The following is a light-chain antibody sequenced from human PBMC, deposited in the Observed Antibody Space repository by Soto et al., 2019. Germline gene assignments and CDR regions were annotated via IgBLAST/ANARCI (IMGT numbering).Light chain of an antibody. CDR1: QSVSSSY. J-gene: IGKJ1*01. Sequence: EIVLTQSPGTLSLSPGKRATLSCRASQSVSSSYLAWYQQKPGQAPRLLIYGASSRATGIPDRFSGSGSGTDFTITISRLEPEDFAVYYCQKYGSSPWTFGQGTKVEIK. CDR2: GAS. V-gene: IGKV3-20*01. CDR3: QKYGSSPWT.